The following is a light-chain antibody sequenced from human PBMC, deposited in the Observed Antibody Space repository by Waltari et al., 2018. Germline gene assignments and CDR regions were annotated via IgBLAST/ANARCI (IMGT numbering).Light chain of an antibody. J-gene: IGKJ2*01. CDR1: PTVLYNSNNRNY. V-gene: IGKV4-1*01. CDR2: WAS. Sequence: DFVMTQSPASLALSLGERATIHCKTSPTVLYNSNNRNYLTWYQQKPGKPPKLPFYWASTRESGVPDRFSASGSGTDFTLTIIRLQPEDVAIYYCQQYYSSPYTFGQGTRLEIK. CDR3: QQYYSSPYT.